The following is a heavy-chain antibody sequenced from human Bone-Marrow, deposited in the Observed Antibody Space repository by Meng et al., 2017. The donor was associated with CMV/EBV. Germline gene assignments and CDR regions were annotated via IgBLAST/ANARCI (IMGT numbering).Heavy chain of an antibody. CDR2: INQDGSQK. Sequence: GGSLRLSCAASGFTFSSHWMTWVRQAPGKGLEWVANINQDGSQKNYVDSVKGRFTISRDNAKNSLFLQMNSLRAEDTAVYYCAKLEDIVVVPAAGEDYWGQGTLVTVSS. J-gene: IGHJ4*02. CDR1: GFTFSSHW. CDR3: AKLEDIVVVPAAGEDY. D-gene: IGHD2-2*01. V-gene: IGHV3-7*01.